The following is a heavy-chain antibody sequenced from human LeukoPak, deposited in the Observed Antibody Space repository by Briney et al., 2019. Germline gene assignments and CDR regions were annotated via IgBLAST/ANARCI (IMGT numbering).Heavy chain of an antibody. CDR1: GFTFSSHW. J-gene: IGHJ4*02. CDR3: ALNFHRKGVDY. Sequence: GGSLRLSCAASGFTFSSHWMHWVRQGPGKGLVWVSRINTDGSSTNYADFVKGRFTISRDNAKNTLYMEMNSLRAEDTAVYYCALNFHRKGVDYWGQGTLVTVSS. V-gene: IGHV3-74*01. D-gene: IGHD2/OR15-2a*01. CDR2: INTDGSST.